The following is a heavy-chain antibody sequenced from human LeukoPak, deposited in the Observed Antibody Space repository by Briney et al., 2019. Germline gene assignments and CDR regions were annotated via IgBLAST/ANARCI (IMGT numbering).Heavy chain of an antibody. J-gene: IGHJ3*02. CDR1: GYTFTGYY. Sequence: EASVKVSCKASGYTFTGYYMHWVRQAPGQGLEWMGWINPNSGGTNYAQKFQGRVTMTRDTSISTAYMELSRLRSDDTAVYYCARFRVKRPPDAFDIWGQGTMVTVSS. CDR2: INPNSGGT. D-gene: IGHD6-25*01. V-gene: IGHV1-2*02. CDR3: ARFRVKRPPDAFDI.